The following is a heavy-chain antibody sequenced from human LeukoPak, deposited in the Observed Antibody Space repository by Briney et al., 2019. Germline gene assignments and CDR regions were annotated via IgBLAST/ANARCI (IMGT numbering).Heavy chain of an antibody. CDR2: ISAYNGNT. CDR3: ARDIVMVVGSFYYGMDV. V-gene: IGHV1-18*01. Sequence: ASVKVSCKASGYTFASFGISWVRQAPGQGLEWMGWISAYNGNTNFAQNLQGRVTLTTDTSTSTAYMELRSLRSDDTAVYYCARDIVMVVGSFYYGMDVWGQGTTVTVPS. CDR1: GYTFASFG. J-gene: IGHJ6*02. D-gene: IGHD2-8*02.